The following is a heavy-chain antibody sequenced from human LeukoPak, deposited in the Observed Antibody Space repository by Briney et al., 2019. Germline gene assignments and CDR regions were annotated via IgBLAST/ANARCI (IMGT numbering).Heavy chain of an antibody. CDR1: GFTFSSYA. J-gene: IGHJ6*02. CDR3: AKGRLTIAAAGTGYYYYGMDV. CDR2: ISGSGGST. D-gene: IGHD6-13*01. V-gene: IGHV3-23*01. Sequence: GGSLRLSCAASGFTFSSYAMSWVRQASGKGLERVSAISGSGGSTYYADSVKGRFTISRDNSKNTLYLQMNSLRAEDTAVYYCAKGRLTIAAAGTGYYYYGMDVWGQGTTVTVSS.